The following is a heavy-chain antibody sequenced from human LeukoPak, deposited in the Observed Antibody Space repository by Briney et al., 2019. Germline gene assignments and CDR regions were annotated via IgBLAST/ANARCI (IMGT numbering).Heavy chain of an antibody. D-gene: IGHD4-11*01. CDR3: ARHEHDYSNPNWFDP. V-gene: IGHV4-39*01. Sequence: PSETLSLTCTVSGGSISSSSYYWGWIRQPPGKGLEWIGSIYYSGSTYYNPSLKSRVTVSVDTSKNQFSLKLSSVTAADTAVYYCARHEHDYSNPNWFDPWGQGTLVTVSS. CDR1: GGSISSSSYY. J-gene: IGHJ5*02. CDR2: IYYSGST.